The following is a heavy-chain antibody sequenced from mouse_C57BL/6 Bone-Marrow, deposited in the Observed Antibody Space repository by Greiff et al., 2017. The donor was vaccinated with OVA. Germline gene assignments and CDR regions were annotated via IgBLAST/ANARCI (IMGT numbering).Heavy chain of an antibody. CDR3: ARVDYGRFYAMDD. D-gene: IGHD1-1*01. CDR1: GYTFTDYY. V-gene: IGHV1-26*01. J-gene: IGHJ4*01. CDR2: INPNNGGT. Sequence: VQLQQSGPELVKPGASVKISCKASGYTFTDYYMNWVKQSHGKSLEWIGDINPNNGGTSYNQKFKGKATLTVDKSSSTAYMELRSLTSEDSAVEYCARVDYGRFYAMDDWGQGTSVTGAS.